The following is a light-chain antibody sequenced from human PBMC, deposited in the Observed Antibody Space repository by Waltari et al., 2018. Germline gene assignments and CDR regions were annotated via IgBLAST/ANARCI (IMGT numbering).Light chain of an antibody. CDR1: QSISIN. J-gene: IGKJ1*01. CDR2: EAS. CDR3: QQFNDWPRT. Sequence: EVVMTQSPATLSVSQGERATLSCRASQSISINMVWYQQRPGQAPRLLVYEASIWATDIPARFSGSGSGTEFTLTISSVQSEDAAVYYCQQFNDWPRTFGQGTKVEIK. V-gene: IGKV3-15*01.